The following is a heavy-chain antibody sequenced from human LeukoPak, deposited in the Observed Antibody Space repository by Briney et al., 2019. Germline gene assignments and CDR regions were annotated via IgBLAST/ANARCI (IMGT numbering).Heavy chain of an antibody. Sequence: SETLSLTCTVSGGSISNTFYYWGWIRQPPGKGLEWIGSIYYTGTTDYSPSLMSRLTISVDTPKNQFSLSLNSVTAADTAVYYCARDYGGNRFFDYWGQGILVTVSS. V-gene: IGHV4-39*02. J-gene: IGHJ4*02. CDR1: GGSISNTFYY. CDR3: ARDYGGNRFFDY. CDR2: IYYTGTT. D-gene: IGHD4-23*01.